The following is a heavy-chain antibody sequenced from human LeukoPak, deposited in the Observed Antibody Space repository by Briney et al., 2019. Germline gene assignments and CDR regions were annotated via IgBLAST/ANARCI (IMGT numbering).Heavy chain of an antibody. J-gene: IGHJ4*02. Sequence: GGSLRLSCAASGFTFSSYSMNWDRQAPGKGLEWVSYISSSSSTIYYADSVKGRFTISRDNAKNSLYLQMNSLRDEDTAVYYCARVVNYYDSSGCFDYWGQGTLVTVSS. CDR1: GFTFSSYS. CDR2: ISSSSSTI. V-gene: IGHV3-48*02. CDR3: ARVVNYYDSSGCFDY. D-gene: IGHD3-22*01.